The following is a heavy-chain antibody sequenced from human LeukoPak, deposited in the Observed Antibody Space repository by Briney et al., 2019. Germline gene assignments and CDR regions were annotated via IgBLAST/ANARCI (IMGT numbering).Heavy chain of an antibody. Sequence: GGPLRLSCAASGFTFSTYGMHWVRQAPGKGLEWVAVILFDGNNKYYADSVRGRFTISRDNSKNTLYLQMNSLRGEDTAVYYCAKDAEHSSGWCPGNWGQGTLVIVSS. J-gene: IGHJ4*02. CDR2: ILFDGNNK. CDR1: GFTFSTYG. D-gene: IGHD6-13*01. V-gene: IGHV3-30*18. CDR3: AKDAEHSSGWCPGN.